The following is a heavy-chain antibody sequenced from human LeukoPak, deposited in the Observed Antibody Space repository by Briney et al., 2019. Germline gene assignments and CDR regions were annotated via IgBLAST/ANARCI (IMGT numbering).Heavy chain of an antibody. J-gene: IGHJ5*01. CDR3: ARSGRSGWYDF. V-gene: IGHV3-23*01. Sequence: GGSLRLSCAASSFTFNNYAMTWVRQAPGDGLHWVAAISGSGDSAFYAESVKGRFIISRDNSRNKVYLQMNSLRVEDTAMYKCARSGRSGWYDFWGRGTLVTVSS. CDR2: ISGSGDSA. CDR1: SFTFNNYA. D-gene: IGHD5-12*01.